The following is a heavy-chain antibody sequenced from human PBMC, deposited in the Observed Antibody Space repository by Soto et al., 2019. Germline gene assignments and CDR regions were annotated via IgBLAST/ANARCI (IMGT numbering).Heavy chain of an antibody. D-gene: IGHD3-22*01. CDR1: GYTFTSDD. Sequence: AAVKVSCKASGYTFTSDDINWLRQATGQGLEWMGWMNPNSGNTGYAQKFQGRVTMTRNTSISTAYMELSSLRSEDTAVYYCARDQYYYDSSGYSPLDYWGQGTLVTVS. V-gene: IGHV1-8*01. CDR3: ARDQYYYDSSGYSPLDY. J-gene: IGHJ4*02. CDR2: MNPNSGNT.